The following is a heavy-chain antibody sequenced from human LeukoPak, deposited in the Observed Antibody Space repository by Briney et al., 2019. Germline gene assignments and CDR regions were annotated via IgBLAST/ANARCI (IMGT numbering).Heavy chain of an antibody. V-gene: IGHV1-18*01. CDR1: GYTFTSYG. D-gene: IGHD3-10*01. CDR3: ARVSYYGSGSLNWFDP. CDR2: ISAYNGNT. J-gene: IGHJ5*02. Sequence: ASVKVSCKASGYTFTSYGISWVRQAPGQGLEWMGWISAYNGNTNYAQKLQGRVTMTTDTSTNTAYMELRSLRSDDTAVYYCARVSYYGSGSLNWFDPWGQGTLVTVS.